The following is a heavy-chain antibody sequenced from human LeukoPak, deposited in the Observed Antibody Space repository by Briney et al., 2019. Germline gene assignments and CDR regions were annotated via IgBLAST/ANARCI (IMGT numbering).Heavy chain of an antibody. D-gene: IGHD3-9*01. CDR3: ATEAIKVDAYDTGLDY. Sequence: ASVKVSCKASGYTFTGYYMHWVRQAPGQGLEWMGWINPNSGGTKHAQKFQGRVTMTRDTSISSAYMELSRLTSDDTAVYYCATEAIKVDAYDTGLDYWGQGTLVTVSS. V-gene: IGHV1-2*02. CDR1: GYTFTGYY. CDR2: INPNSGGT. J-gene: IGHJ4*02.